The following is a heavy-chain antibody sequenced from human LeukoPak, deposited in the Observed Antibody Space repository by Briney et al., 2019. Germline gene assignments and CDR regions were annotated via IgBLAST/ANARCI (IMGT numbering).Heavy chain of an antibody. J-gene: IGHJ4*02. CDR3: ARDGLGIAAAGNYYFDY. CDR1: GFTFSSYS. D-gene: IGHD6-13*01. CDR2: ISSSSSYI. Sequence: PGRSLRLSCAASGFTFSSYSMNWVRQAPGKGLEWVSSISSSSSYIYYADSVKGRFTISRDNAKNSLYLQMNSLRAEDTAVYYCARDGLGIAAAGNYYFDYWGQGTLVTVSS. V-gene: IGHV3-21*01.